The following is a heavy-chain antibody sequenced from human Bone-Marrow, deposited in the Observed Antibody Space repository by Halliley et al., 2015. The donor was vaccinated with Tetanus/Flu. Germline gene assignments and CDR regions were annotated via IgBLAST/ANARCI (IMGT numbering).Heavy chain of an antibody. CDR3: AVYDILTGLGY. CDR2: IYHSGSP. D-gene: IGHD3-9*01. Sequence: LGWFGEIYHSGSPNYTPSPKSRVPISVDKPKNQFSLKLSSVTAADTAVYYCAVYDILTGLGYWGQGTLVTVSS. V-gene: IGHV4-4*02. J-gene: IGHJ4*02.